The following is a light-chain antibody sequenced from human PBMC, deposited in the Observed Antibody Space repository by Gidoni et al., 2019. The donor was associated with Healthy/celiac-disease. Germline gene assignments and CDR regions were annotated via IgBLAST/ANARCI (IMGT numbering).Light chain of an antibody. Sequence: DIQLTQSPSFLAASVGDRVTSTCRASQGISSDLAWYQQKPGKAPKLLIYAASTLQRGVPSRFSSSGSGTEFTLTISSLQPEDFATYYCQQLNSYLFTFGPGTKVDIK. CDR2: AAS. J-gene: IGKJ3*01. CDR1: QGISSD. CDR3: QQLNSYLFT. V-gene: IGKV1-9*01.